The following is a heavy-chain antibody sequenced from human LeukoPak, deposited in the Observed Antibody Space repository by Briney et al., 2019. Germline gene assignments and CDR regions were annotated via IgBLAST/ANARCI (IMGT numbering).Heavy chain of an antibody. Sequence: GGSLRLSCAASGFTFSSYAMSWVRQAPGKGLGWVSAIRDSGSSTHYADSVKGRFTTSRDNSKNTLFLQMNSLRAEDTAIYYCAKYGPQDSGSSHFDYWGQGALVTVSS. CDR1: GFTFSSYA. J-gene: IGHJ4*02. V-gene: IGHV3-23*01. CDR3: AKYGPQDSGSSHFDY. CDR2: IRDSGSST. D-gene: IGHD1-26*01.